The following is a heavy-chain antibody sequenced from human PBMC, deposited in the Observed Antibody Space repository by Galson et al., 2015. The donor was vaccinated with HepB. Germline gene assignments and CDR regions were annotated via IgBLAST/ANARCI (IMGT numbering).Heavy chain of an antibody. V-gene: IGHV3-21*04. CDR2: ISSSSYI. D-gene: IGHD4-11*01. J-gene: IGHJ4*02. CDR3: ARDSATVAPFDY. CDR1: AFAFNTYR. Sequence: SLRLSCAASAFAFNTYRMNWVRQAPRKGLEWVSSISSSSYIYYADSVKGRFTISRDNAKNSLYLQMNSLRAEDTAVYYCARDSATVAPFDYWGQGTLVTVSS.